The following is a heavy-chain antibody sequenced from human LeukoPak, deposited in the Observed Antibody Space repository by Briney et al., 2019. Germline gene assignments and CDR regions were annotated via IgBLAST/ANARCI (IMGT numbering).Heavy chain of an antibody. CDR1: GYTLTELS. V-gene: IGHV1-24*01. Sequence: ASVRVSCKVSGYTLTELSMHWVRQAPGKGLEWMGGFDPEDGETIYAQKFQGRVTMTEDTSTDTAYMELSSLRSEDTAVYYCATVPLIGGTTSDPGSYYFDYWGQGTLVTVSS. CDR2: FDPEDGET. D-gene: IGHD1-7*01. CDR3: ATVPLIGGTTSDPGSYYFDY. J-gene: IGHJ4*02.